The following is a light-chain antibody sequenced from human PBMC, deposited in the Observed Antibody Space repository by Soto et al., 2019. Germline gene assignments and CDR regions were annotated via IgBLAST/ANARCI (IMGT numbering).Light chain of an antibody. CDR1: SSDVGRYNL. V-gene: IGLV2-23*01. CDR3: CSYAGTSTYVV. J-gene: IGLJ2*01. Sequence: QSALTQPASVSGSPGQSITISCTGTSSDVGRYNLVSWYQQHPSKDPKLMIYEGSKRPSGVSNRFSGSKSGNTASLTISGFQAEDEAYYDCCSYAGTSTYVVFGGGNKLTV. CDR2: EGS.